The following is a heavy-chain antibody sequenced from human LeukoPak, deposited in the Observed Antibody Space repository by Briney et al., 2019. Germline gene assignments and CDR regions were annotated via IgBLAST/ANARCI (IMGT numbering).Heavy chain of an antibody. CDR2: ISAYNGNT. Sequence: ASVKVSCKASGYTFTSYGISWVRQAPGQGLEWMGWISAYNGNTNYAQKLQGRVTMTTDTSTSTAYMELRSLRSDDTAVYYCARGYLYCGGDRYGYFDYWGQGTLVTVSS. V-gene: IGHV1-18*01. CDR3: ARGYLYCGGDRYGYFDY. CDR1: GYTFTSYG. D-gene: IGHD2-21*02. J-gene: IGHJ4*02.